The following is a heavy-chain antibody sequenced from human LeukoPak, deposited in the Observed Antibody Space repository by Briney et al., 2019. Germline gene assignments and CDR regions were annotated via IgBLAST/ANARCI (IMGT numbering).Heavy chain of an antibody. CDR1: GFTFSSYE. Sequence: GGSLRLSCAASGFTFSSYEMNWVRQAPGKGLEWVSYISSSGSTIYYADSVKGRFTISRGNAKNSLYLQMNSLRAEDTAVYYCARDGVLLWFGEPASAFDIWGQGTMVTVSS. D-gene: IGHD3-10*01. J-gene: IGHJ3*02. CDR2: ISSSGSTI. V-gene: IGHV3-48*03. CDR3: ARDGVLLWFGEPASAFDI.